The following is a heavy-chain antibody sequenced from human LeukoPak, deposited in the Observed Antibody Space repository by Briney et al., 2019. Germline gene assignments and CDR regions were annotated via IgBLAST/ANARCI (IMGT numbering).Heavy chain of an antibody. J-gene: IGHJ4*02. CDR3: ASLNGNLFDY. CDR1: GFTFSSYA. Sequence: GRSLRLSCAASGFTFSSYAMHWVRQAPGKGLEWVAVISYDGSNKYYADSVKGRFTISRDNSKNTLYLQMNSLGAEDTAVYYCASLNGNLFDYWGQGTLVTVSS. CDR2: ISYDGSNK. D-gene: IGHD2-21*01. V-gene: IGHV3-30-3*01.